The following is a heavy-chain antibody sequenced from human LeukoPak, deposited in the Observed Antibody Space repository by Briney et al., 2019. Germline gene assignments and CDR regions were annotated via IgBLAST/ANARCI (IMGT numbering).Heavy chain of an antibody. J-gene: IGHJ3*02. D-gene: IGHD6-13*01. CDR1: GYTLTSYY. CDR3: ARYGFSSSWQGGWHAFDI. CDR2: INPTVGDT. V-gene: IGHV1-46*01. Sequence: GASVKVSCKASGYTLTSYYMHWVRQAPGQGLEWMGIINPTVGDTIYAQKFQGRVTMTRDMSTSTVYMELSSLRSDDTAVYYCARYGFSSSWQGGWHAFDIWGQRTMVTVSS.